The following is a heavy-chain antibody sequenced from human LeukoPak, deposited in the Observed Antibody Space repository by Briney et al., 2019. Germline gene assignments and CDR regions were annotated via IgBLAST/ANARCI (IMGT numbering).Heavy chain of an antibody. CDR3: AKPQSRYSSAWPIDS. J-gene: IGHJ4*02. Sequence: GGSLTLSCAASGFTFSSYAMSWVRQPPGKGLEWVSTISLIGGSTYYADSVRGRFTISRDNAKNSLYLQMNSLRAEDTALYYCAKPQSRYSSAWPIDSWGQGTLVTVSS. CDR1: GFTFSSYA. CDR2: ISLIGGST. V-gene: IGHV3-23*01. D-gene: IGHD6-19*01.